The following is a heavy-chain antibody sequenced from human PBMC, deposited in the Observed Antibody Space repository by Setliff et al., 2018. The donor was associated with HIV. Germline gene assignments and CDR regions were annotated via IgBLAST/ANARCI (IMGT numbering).Heavy chain of an antibody. D-gene: IGHD1-26*01. CDR2: IDPKSGGT. Sequence: ASVKVSCKTSGYTFTGYFIHWVRQAPGQGLEWMGWIDPKSGGTKFAQKFQGRVTMTRDTSISTAYVEVIRLRSDDTAVYSCASAGDPGSPPLDYWGQGTLVTVSS. CDR3: ASAGDPGSPPLDY. J-gene: IGHJ4*02. CDR1: GYTFTGYF. V-gene: IGHV1-2*02.